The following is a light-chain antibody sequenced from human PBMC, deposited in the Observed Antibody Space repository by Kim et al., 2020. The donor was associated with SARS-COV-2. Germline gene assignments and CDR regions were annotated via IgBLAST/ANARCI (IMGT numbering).Light chain of an antibody. J-gene: IGKJ4*01. V-gene: IGKV1-12*01. Sequence: GDRVALTCRASQDIGCWLAWYQQKPGKAPNLLIYGASTLQSGAPSRFSGSGSGTDFTLTISSLQPEDFATYYCQLSNSFPLTSGGGTKVDIK. CDR2: GAS. CDR1: QDIGCW. CDR3: QLSNSFPLT.